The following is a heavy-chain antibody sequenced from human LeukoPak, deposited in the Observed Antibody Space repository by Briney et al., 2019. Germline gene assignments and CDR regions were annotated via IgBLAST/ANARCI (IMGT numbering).Heavy chain of an antibody. CDR2: FDPEDGET. D-gene: IGHD2-15*01. J-gene: IGHJ4*02. CDR1: GYTLTELS. CDR3: ARGTADVGYCSGGSCFGLDY. Sequence: ASVKVSCKVSGYTLTELSMHWVRQAPGKGLEWMGGFDPEDGETIYAQKFQGRVTMTEDTSTDTAYMELSSLRSEDTAVYYCARGTADVGYCSGGSCFGLDYWGQGTLATVSS. V-gene: IGHV1-24*01.